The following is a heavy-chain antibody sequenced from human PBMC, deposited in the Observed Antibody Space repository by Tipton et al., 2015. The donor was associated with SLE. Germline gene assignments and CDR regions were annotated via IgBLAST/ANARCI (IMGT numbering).Heavy chain of an antibody. CDR3: ARAYYDSSAYW. D-gene: IGHD3-22*01. CDR2: IYHSGST. Sequence: TLSLTCAVSGGSISSGGYSWSWIRQPPGKGLEWIGYIYHSGSTYYNPSLKSRVTISVDTSKNQFSLKLSSVTAADTAVYYCARAYYDSSAYWWGQGTLVTVSS. CDR1: GGSISSGGYS. J-gene: IGHJ4*02. V-gene: IGHV4-30-2*01.